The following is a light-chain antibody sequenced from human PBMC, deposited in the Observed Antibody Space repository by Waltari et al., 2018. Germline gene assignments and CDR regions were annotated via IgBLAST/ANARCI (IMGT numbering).Light chain of an antibody. V-gene: IGLV2-11*01. CDR3: CSYAGSYTLKVV. J-gene: IGLJ2*01. CDR2: DVS. CDR1: SSDVGGYNY. Sequence: QSSLTPPRSVSGPPVQSVTLSCTGTSSDVGGYNYVSWYQQHPGKAPKLRIYDVSKRPSGVPDRFSGSKSGNTASLTISGLQAEDEADYYCCSYAGSYTLKVVFGGGTKLTVL.